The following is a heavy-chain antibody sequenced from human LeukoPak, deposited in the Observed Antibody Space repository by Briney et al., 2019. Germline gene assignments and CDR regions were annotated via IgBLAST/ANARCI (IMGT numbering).Heavy chain of an antibody. J-gene: IGHJ5*02. CDR3: ASPFSGYDSGWFDP. D-gene: IGHD5-12*01. CDR1: GFTFSSYA. CDR2: ISGGGGST. Sequence: GGSLRLSCAASGFTFSSYAMSWVRQAPGKGLEWVSAISGGGGSTYYADSVKGRFTISRDNSKNTLYLQMNSLRAEDTAVYYCASPFSGYDSGWFDPWGQGTLVTVSS. V-gene: IGHV3-23*01.